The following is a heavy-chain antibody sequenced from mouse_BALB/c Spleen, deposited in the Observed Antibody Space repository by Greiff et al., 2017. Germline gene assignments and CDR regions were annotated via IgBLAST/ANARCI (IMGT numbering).Heavy chain of an antibody. Sequence: QVQLQQPGAELVKPGASVKMSCKASGYTFTSYWMHWVKQRPGQGLEWIGVIDPSDSYTSYNQKFKGKATLTVDTSSSTAYMQLSSLTSEDSAVSYCTRSNGSFDYWGQGTTLTVSS. V-gene: IGHV1S127*01. CDR1: GYTFTSYW. J-gene: IGHJ2*01. CDR3: TRSNGSFDY. CDR2: IDPSDSYT. D-gene: IGHD2-2*01.